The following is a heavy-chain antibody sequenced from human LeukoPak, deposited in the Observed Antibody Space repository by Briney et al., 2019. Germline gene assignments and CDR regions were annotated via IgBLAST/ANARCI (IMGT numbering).Heavy chain of an antibody. CDR2: LYYSGTT. J-gene: IGHJ4*02. CDR3: ASHYYDFWSGYPHHFDY. D-gene: IGHD3-3*01. V-gene: IGHV4-39*01. Sequence: AETLSLTCTVSGGSISSSHYYWGWIRQPPGKGLEWIGTLYYSGTTYYNPSLESRVTISEDTSKNQFSLKLSSVTAADTAVYYCASHYYDFWSGYPHHFDYWGQGTLVTVSS. CDR1: GGSISSSHYY.